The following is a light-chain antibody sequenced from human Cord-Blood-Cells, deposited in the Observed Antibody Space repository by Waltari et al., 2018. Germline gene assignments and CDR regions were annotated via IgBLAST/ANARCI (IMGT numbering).Light chain of an antibody. CDR2: AAS. Sequence: DIQMTQSPSSVSASVGDTVTITCRASQGISSWLALYQQKPGKAPKLLIYAASSLQSGVPSRFSGSGSGTDFTLTISSLQPEDFATYYCQQANSFPFTFGPGTKVDIK. V-gene: IGKV1-12*01. J-gene: IGKJ3*01. CDR1: QGISSW. CDR3: QQANSFPFT.